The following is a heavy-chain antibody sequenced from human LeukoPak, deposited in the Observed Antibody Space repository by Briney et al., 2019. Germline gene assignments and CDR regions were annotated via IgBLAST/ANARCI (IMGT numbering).Heavy chain of an antibody. Sequence: SVKVSCKATGGNFNFYAISWLRQAPGQGLEWMGGILPIAGTTNYAQKSQGRVTITADESTSTAYMELSSLRSEDTAVYYCAIKDHILTASGLGPHIPHYFDYWGQGTPVTVSS. CDR1: GGNFNFYA. V-gene: IGHV1-69*13. J-gene: IGHJ4*02. CDR2: ILPIAGTT. CDR3: AIKDHILTASGLGPHIPHYFDY. D-gene: IGHD3-9*01.